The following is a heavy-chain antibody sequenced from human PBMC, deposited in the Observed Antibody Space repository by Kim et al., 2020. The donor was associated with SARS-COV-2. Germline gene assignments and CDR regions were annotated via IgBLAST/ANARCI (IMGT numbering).Heavy chain of an antibody. V-gene: IGHV4-39*01. CDR1: GGSISSTSYY. CDR3: ARLNGGDY. Sequence: SETLSLTCTVSGGSISSTSYYWGWIRQPTGLGLEWIGNNYYTSNTHSNPNLRNRVTISVATYKNQFSLNLRSVTAADTAVYYCARLNGGDYWGQGTLVLVSS. CDR2: NYYTSNT. J-gene: IGHJ4*02. D-gene: IGHD2-8*01.